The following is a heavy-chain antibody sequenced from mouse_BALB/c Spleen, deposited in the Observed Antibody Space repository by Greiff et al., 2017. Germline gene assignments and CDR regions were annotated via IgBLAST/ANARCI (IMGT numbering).Heavy chain of an antibody. CDR3: ARGYYGNYYAMDY. V-gene: IGHV1S34*01. Sequence: LVRPGASVKISCKASGYSFTGYYMHWVKQSHGKSLEWIGYISCYNGATSYNQKFKGKATFTVDTSSSTAYMQFNSLTSEDSAVYYCARGYYGNYYAMDYWGQGTSVTVSS. CDR2: ISCYNGAT. D-gene: IGHD2-1*01. J-gene: IGHJ4*01. CDR1: GYSFTGYY.